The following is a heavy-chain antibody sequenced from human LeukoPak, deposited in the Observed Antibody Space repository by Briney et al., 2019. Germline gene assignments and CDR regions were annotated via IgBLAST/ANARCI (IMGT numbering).Heavy chain of an antibody. J-gene: IGHJ6*02. CDR1: GFTFSSYA. D-gene: IGHD6-13*01. Sequence: GGSLRLSCAASGFTFSSYAMSWVRQAPGKGLEWVSAISGSGGSTYYADSVKGRFTISRDNDKNSLYLQMNSLRAEDTAVYYCARVGDSSSWLPAWYYYYGMDVWGQGTTVTVSS. CDR3: ARVGDSSSWLPAWYYYYGMDV. V-gene: IGHV3-23*01. CDR2: ISGSGGST.